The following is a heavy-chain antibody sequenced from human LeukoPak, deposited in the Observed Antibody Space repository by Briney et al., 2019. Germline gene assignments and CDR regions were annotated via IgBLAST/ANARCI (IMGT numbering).Heavy chain of an antibody. CDR1: GGTFSSYA. Sequence: ASVKVSCKASGGTFSSYAISWVRQAPGQGLEWMGRIIPILGIENYAQKFQGRVTMTEDTSTDTAYMELSSLRSEDTAVYYCATHHYYGSGSWGQGTLVTVSS. CDR3: ATHHYYGSGS. CDR2: IIPILGIE. D-gene: IGHD3-10*01. V-gene: IGHV1-69*04. J-gene: IGHJ4*02.